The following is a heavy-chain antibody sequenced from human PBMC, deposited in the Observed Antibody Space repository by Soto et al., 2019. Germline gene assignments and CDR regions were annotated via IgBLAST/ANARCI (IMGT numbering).Heavy chain of an antibody. Sequence: VKIACKGSVYSFSSYCISWWRQMPVKDLEWMGRIDASASYTTYSPSFQGHVTITADKSISPAYLQWSSLKASDTAMYYCARQIAVVEFDDAFDIWGQGTMVTVSS. J-gene: IGHJ3*02. CDR1: VYSFSSYC. CDR3: ARQIAVVEFDDAFDI. D-gene: IGHD6-19*01. CDR2: IDASASYT. V-gene: IGHV5-10-1*01.